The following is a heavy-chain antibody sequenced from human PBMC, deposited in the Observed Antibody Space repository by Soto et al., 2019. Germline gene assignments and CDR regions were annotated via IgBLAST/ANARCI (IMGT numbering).Heavy chain of an antibody. J-gene: IGHJ3*02. CDR2: IWYDGSNK. Sequence: GGSLRLSCAASGFTFSSYGMHWVRQAPGKGLEWVAVIWYDGSNKYYADSVKGRFTISRDNSKNTLYLQMNSLRAEDTAVYYCARQGIQLWGMQIFDIWGQGTMVTVSS. CDR1: GFTFSSYG. CDR3: ARQGIQLWGMQIFDI. V-gene: IGHV3-33*01. D-gene: IGHD5-18*01.